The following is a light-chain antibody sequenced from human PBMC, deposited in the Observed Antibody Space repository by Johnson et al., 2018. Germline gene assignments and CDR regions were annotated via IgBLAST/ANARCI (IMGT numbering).Light chain of an antibody. CDR1: SSNIGNNY. CDR3: GTWDSSLSAGNV. Sequence: SVLTQPPSVSAAPGQKVTISCSGSSSNIGNNYVSWYQQLPGTAPKLPIYENNKRPSGIPDRFSGSKSGTSATLGITGLQTGDEADYYCGTWDSSLSAGNVFGTGTKVTGL. J-gene: IGLJ1*01. V-gene: IGLV1-51*02. CDR2: ENN.